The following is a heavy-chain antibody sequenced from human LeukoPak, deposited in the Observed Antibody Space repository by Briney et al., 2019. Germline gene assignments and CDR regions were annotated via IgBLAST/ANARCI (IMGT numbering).Heavy chain of an antibody. V-gene: IGHV3-30-3*01. CDR3: ASVIVATTKVAFDI. J-gene: IGHJ3*02. Sequence: GRSLRLSCAASGFTFSSYAMHWVRQAPGKGLEWVAVISYDGSNKYYADSVKGRFTISRDNSKNTLYLQMNSLRAEDTAVYYCASVIVATTKVAFDIWGQGTMVTVSS. CDR2: ISYDGSNK. D-gene: IGHD5-12*01. CDR1: GFTFSSYA.